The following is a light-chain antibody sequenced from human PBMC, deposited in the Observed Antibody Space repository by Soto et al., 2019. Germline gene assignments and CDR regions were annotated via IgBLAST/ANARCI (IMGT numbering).Light chain of an antibody. CDR2: GSS. CDR1: QRVSTT. V-gene: IGKV3-15*01. Sequence: DIVMTQAPSTLSVSPGERATLSCRAGQRVSTTLAWYQQNTGQAPRLLIYGSSPRATGIPARFSGSGSGTKFTLTISSLQSEEFAIYYCLQYDNWPPWTFGQGTKGEIK. J-gene: IGKJ1*01. CDR3: LQYDNWPPWT.